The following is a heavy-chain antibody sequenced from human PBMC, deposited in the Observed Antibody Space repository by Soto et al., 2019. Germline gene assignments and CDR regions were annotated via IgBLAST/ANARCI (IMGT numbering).Heavy chain of an antibody. V-gene: IGHV3-21*01. CDR1: GFTFSSYS. J-gene: IGHJ4*02. CDR3: AREWCISTSCYFDY. Sequence: GGSLRLSCAASGFTFSSYSMNWVRQAPGKGLYCVSSISSSSSYIYYADSVKGRFTISRDNAKNLLYLQMNSLRAEDTAVYYCAREWCISTSCYFDYWGQGTLVTVSS. D-gene: IGHD2-2*01. CDR2: ISSSSSYI.